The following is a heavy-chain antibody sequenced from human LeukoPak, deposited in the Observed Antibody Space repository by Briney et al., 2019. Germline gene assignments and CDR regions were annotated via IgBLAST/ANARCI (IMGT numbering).Heavy chain of an antibody. CDR2: INHSGST. V-gene: IGHV4-34*01. Sequence: PSETLSLTCAVYGGSFSGYYWSWIRQPPGKGLEWIGEINHSGSTNYNPSLKSRVTISVDTSKNQFPLKLSSVTAADTAVYYCARGQGIVVVPAANWFDPWGQGTLVTVSS. D-gene: IGHD2-2*01. CDR1: GGSFSGYY. CDR3: ARGQGIVVVPAANWFDP. J-gene: IGHJ5*02.